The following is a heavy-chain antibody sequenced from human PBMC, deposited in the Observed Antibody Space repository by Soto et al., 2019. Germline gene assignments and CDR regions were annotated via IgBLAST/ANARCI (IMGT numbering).Heavy chain of an antibody. CDR1: GATFTSST. CDR3: AAISSGYYRAFDY. CDR2: ILVGSGQT. V-gene: IGHV1-58*01. Sequence: SVKVSCKASGATFTSSTVNWVRQARGQPPEWIGWILVGSGQTNSAQKFQGRVAITRDMSTYTAYLELNSLRSDDSAVYYCAAISSGYYRAFDYWGQGPPVTVSS. J-gene: IGHJ4*02. D-gene: IGHD3-22*01.